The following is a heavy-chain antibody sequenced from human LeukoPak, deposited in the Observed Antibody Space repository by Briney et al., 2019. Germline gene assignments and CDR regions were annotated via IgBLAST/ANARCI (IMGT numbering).Heavy chain of an antibody. CDR3: ARAEQWLVPDAFDI. J-gene: IGHJ3*02. D-gene: IGHD6-19*01. CDR2: INHSGST. Sequence: SETLSLTCAVYGGSFSGYHWSWIRQPPGKGLEWIGEINHSGSTNYNPSPKSRVTISVDMSKNQFSLKLSSVSAADTAVYYCARAEQWLVPDAFDIWGQGTMVTVSS. V-gene: IGHV4-34*01. CDR1: GGSFSGYH.